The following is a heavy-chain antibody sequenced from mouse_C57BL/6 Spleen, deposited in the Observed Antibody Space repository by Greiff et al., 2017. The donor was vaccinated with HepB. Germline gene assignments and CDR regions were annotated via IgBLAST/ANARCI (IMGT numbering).Heavy chain of an antibody. CDR1: GFTFSSYA. V-gene: IGHV5-4*01. CDR2: ISDGGSYT. Sequence: EVHLVESGGGLVKPGGSLKLSCAASGFTFSSYAMSWVRQTPEKRLEWVATISDGGSYTYYPDNVKGRFTISRDNAKNNLYLQMSHLKSEDTAMYYCARDRVTTVVASYYFDYWGQGTTLTVSS. D-gene: IGHD1-1*01. J-gene: IGHJ2*01. CDR3: ARDRVTTVVASYYFDY.